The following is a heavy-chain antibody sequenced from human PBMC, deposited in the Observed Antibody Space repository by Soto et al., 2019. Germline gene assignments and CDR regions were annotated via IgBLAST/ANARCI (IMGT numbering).Heavy chain of an antibody. CDR3: ARDATVYDFWSGRGYYFDY. CDR2: IKEDGSEE. D-gene: IGHD3-3*01. V-gene: IGHV3-7*01. Sequence: LRLSCAASGFTFSTYWMSWVRQAPGKGLEWVANIKEDGSEEYYVDSVKGRFTISRDNAKNSLYLQMNSLRAEDTAVYYCARDATVYDFWSGRGYYFDYWGQGTLVTVSS. CDR1: GFTFSTYW. J-gene: IGHJ4*02.